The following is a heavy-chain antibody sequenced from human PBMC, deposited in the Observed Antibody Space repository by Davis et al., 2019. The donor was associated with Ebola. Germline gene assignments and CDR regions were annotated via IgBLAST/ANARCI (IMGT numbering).Heavy chain of an antibody. CDR1: GFTFSSYS. V-gene: IGHV3-21*01. CDR3: ARDLVGCSSTSCQYNWFDP. D-gene: IGHD2-2*01. J-gene: IGHJ5*02. Sequence: GGSLRLSCAASGFTFSSYSMNWVRQAPGKGLEWVSSISSSSSYIYYADSVKGRFTISRDNAKNSLYLQMNSLRAEDTAVNYCARDLVGCSSTSCQYNWFDPWGQGTLVTVSS. CDR2: ISSSSSYI.